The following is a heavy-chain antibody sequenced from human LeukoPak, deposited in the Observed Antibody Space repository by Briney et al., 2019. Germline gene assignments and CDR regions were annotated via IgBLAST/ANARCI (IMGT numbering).Heavy chain of an antibody. CDR1: GGTFSSYD. Sequence: SVKVSCKASGGTFSSYDISWVRQAPGQGLEWMGRIIPILGIANYAQKFQGRVTITADKSTSTAYMELSSLRSEDTAVYYCARLVYCSGGSCYSPGAFDIWGQGTMVTVSS. D-gene: IGHD2-15*01. J-gene: IGHJ3*02. V-gene: IGHV1-69*04. CDR2: IIPILGIA. CDR3: ARLVYCSGGSCYSPGAFDI.